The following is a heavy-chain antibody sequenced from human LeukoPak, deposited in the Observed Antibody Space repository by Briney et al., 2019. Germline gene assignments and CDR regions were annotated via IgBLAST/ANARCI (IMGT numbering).Heavy chain of an antibody. CDR1: GGSFSGYY. Sequence: SETLSLTCAVYGGSFSGYYWGWIRQPPGKGLEWIGEINHSGSTNYNPSLKSRVTISVDTSKNQFSLKLSSVTAADTAVYYYARVYYGGHFDYWGQGTLVTVSS. D-gene: IGHD4-17*01. CDR3: ARVYYGGHFDY. V-gene: IGHV4-34*01. CDR2: INHSGST. J-gene: IGHJ4*02.